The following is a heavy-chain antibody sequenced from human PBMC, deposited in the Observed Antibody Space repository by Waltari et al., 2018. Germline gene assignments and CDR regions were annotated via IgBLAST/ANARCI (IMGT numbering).Heavy chain of an antibody. V-gene: IGHV3-48*01. J-gene: IGHJ3*02. D-gene: IGHD2-2*01. CDR1: GSTFSSYS. CDR2: ITGSSGAT. CDR3: ASMHAFSI. Sequence: DVQLVESGGGLVQPGGSRSLCCPSSGSTFSSYSMNWVRQAPGKGLEWVSYITGSSGATHYADSVKGRFTISRDNSKNSLYLQMNSLRAEDTAVYYCASMHAFSIWGQGTMVTVSS.